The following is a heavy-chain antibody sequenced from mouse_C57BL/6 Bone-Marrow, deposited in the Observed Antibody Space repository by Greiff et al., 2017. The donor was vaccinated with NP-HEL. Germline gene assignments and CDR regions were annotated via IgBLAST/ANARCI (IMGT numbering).Heavy chain of an antibody. CDR2: ISSGGSYT. J-gene: IGHJ2*01. Sequence: EVKVVESGGDLVKPGGSLKLSCAASGFTFSSYGMSWVRQTPDKRLEWVATISSGGSYTYYPDSVKGRFTISRDNANNNLYLQLSSLKSEDTAMYYCARHEGLVSYFDYWGQGTTLTVSS. D-gene: IGHD3-3*01. V-gene: IGHV5-6*01. CDR3: ARHEGLVSYFDY. CDR1: GFTFSSYG.